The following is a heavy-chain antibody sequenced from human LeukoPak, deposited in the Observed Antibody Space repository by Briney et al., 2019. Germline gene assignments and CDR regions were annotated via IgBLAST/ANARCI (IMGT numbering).Heavy chain of an antibody. J-gene: IGHJ4*02. CDR3: ASSLGGYYDSSGYYYGPFDY. V-gene: IGHV1-69*05. Sequence: SVKVSCKASGGTFSSYAISWVRQAPGQGLEWMGGIIPIFGTANYAQKFQGRVTITTDESTSTAYMELSSLRSEDTAVYYCASSLGGYYDSSGYYYGPFDYWGQGTLVTVSS. CDR2: IIPIFGTA. D-gene: IGHD3-22*01. CDR1: GGTFSSYA.